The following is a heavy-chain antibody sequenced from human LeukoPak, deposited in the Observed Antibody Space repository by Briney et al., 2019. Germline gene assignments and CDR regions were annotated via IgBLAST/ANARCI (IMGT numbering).Heavy chain of an antibody. J-gene: IGHJ6*02. CDR2: IIPILGIA. D-gene: IGHD2-2*01. Sequence: SVKVSCKASGGTFSSYAISWVRQAPRQGLEWMGRIIPILGIANYAQKFQGRVTITADKSTSTAYMELSSLRSEDTAVYYCARPSRVVPAALYYYYGMDVWGQGTTVTVSS. CDR3: ARPSRVVPAALYYYYGMDV. V-gene: IGHV1-69*04. CDR1: GGTFSSYA.